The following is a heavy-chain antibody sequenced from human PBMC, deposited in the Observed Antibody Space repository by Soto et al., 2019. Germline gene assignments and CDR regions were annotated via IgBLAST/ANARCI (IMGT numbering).Heavy chain of an antibody. CDR3: AEDYDSICNRECGWFDA. D-gene: IGHD3-22*01. CDR1: GGTFSSYA. J-gene: IGHJ5*02. CDR2: IIPIFGTA. V-gene: IGHV1-69*12. Sequence: QVQLVQSGAEVKKPGSSVKVSCKASGGTFSSYAISSVRQAPGHGLEWMGGIIPIFGTANYAQKFQGRVTITADESTSTAYIELSGRRSEDTAEYYCAEDYDSICNRECGWFDAWGQGTLVTVSA.